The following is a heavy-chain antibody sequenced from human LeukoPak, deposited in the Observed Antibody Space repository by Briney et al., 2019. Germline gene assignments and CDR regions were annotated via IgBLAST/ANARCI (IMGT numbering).Heavy chain of an antibody. J-gene: IGHJ3*01. D-gene: IGHD5/OR15-5a*01. CDR2: INHSGST. CDR1: GGSFSGYY. CDR3: ARHFYDFNKAFDV. V-gene: IGHV4-34*01. Sequence: SETLSLTCAVYGGSFSGYYWTWIRQPPGKGLGWIGDINHSGSTNYTPSLKSRVTISVDTSKNQFSLKLSSVTAADTAVYYCARHFYDFNKAFDVWGQGTMVTVSS.